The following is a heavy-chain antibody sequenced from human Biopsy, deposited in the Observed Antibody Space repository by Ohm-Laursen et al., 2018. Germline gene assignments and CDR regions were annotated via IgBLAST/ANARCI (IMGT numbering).Heavy chain of an antibody. J-gene: IGHJ4*02. Sequence: ASVKVSCKTSGYTFTSYYMHWVRQAPGQGLEWMGVMTPIPTYAQKFQGRLTLTRDTSTSTVYMELSSLRSEDTAIYYCARRNSLDYWGQGTLVTVSS. CDR2: MTPIP. CDR1: GYTFTSYY. CDR3: ARRNSLDY. V-gene: IGHV1-46*01.